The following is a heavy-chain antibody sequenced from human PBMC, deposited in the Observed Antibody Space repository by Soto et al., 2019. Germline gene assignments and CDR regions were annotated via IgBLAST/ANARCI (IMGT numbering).Heavy chain of an antibody. CDR2: ISNDGNNK. D-gene: IGHD2-2*01. V-gene: IGHV3-30*18. Sequence: GGSLRLSCAASGFTFWTYAMHWVRQAPGKGLEWVALISNDGNNKYYADSVKGRFTISRDNSKNTLYLQMNSLRAEDTAVYYCAKASVRGYQYDMDVWGQGTTVTVSS. J-gene: IGHJ6*02. CDR3: AKASVRGYQYDMDV. CDR1: GFTFWTYA.